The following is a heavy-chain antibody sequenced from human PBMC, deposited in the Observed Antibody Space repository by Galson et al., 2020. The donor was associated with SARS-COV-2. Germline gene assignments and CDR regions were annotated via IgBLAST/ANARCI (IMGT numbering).Heavy chain of an antibody. Sequence: ETSETLSLTCTVSGGSISSYYWSWIRQPPGKGLEWIGYIYYSGGTNYNPSLKSRVTISVDTSKNQFSLKLSSVTAADTAVYYCARGLHYYDSSGYYFDYWGQGTLVTVSS. CDR2: IYYSGGT. J-gene: IGHJ4*02. V-gene: IGHV4-59*01. D-gene: IGHD3-22*01. CDR1: GGSISSYY. CDR3: ARGLHYYDSSGYYFDY.